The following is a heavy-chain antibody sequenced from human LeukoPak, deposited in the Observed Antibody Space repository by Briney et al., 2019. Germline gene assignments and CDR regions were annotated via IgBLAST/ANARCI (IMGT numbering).Heavy chain of an antibody. D-gene: IGHD3-16*01. CDR2: IYYSGST. V-gene: IGHV4-59*01. CDR3: ARLMITFGGASYYYYYMDV. CDR1: GGSISSYY. Sequence: SETLSLTCTVSGGSISSYYWSWIRQPPGKGLEWIGYIYYSGSTNYNPSLKSRVTISVDTSKNQFSLKLSSVTAADTAVYYCARLMITFGGASYYYYYMDVWGKGTTVTISS. J-gene: IGHJ6*03.